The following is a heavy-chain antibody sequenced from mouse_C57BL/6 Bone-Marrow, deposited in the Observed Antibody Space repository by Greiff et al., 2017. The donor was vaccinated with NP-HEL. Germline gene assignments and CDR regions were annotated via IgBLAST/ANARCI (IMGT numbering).Heavy chain of an antibody. CDR2: INPGSGGT. J-gene: IGHJ2*01. CDR1: GYAFTNYL. Sequence: LVESGAELVRPGTSVKVSCKASGYAFTNYLIEWVKQRPGQGLEWIGVINPGSGGTNYNEKFKGKATLTADKSSSTAYMQLSSLTSEDSAVYFCARGMVTTDYWGQGTTLTVSS. V-gene: IGHV1-54*01. CDR3: ARGMVTTDY. D-gene: IGHD2-2*01.